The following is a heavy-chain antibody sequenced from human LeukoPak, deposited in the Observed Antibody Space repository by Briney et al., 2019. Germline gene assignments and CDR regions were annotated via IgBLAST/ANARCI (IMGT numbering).Heavy chain of an antibody. J-gene: IGHJ1*01. V-gene: IGHV3-23*01. CDR3: AKGRDYYGSGSYEFQH. CDR2: ISGSGGST. CDR1: GFTFSSYA. D-gene: IGHD3-10*01. Sequence: PGGSLRLSCAASGFTFSSYAMSWVRQAPGKGLEWVSAISGSGGSTYYADSVKGRFTISRDNSKNKLYLQMNSLRAEDTAVYYCAKGRDYYGSGSYEFQHWGQGTLVTVSS.